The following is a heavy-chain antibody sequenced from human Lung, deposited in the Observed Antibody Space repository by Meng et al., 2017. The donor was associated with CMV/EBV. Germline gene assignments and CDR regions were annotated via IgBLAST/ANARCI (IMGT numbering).Heavy chain of an antibody. CDR3: ARGSRPYYYGSGSPLDP. D-gene: IGHD3-10*01. Sequence: GGSXRLXCAASGFXFSDYYMTWIRQAPGKGLEWVSYISSSGRTIYYADSVKGRFTISRDDVKNSLFLQMNSLRADDTAVYSCARGSRPYYYGSGSPLDPWXQGTXVTVSS. V-gene: IGHV3-11*01. J-gene: IGHJ5*02. CDR2: ISSSGRTI. CDR1: GFXFSDYY.